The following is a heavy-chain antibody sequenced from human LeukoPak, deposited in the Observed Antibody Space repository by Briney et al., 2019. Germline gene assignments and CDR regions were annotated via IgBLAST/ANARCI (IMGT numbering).Heavy chain of an antibody. CDR1: GFTFSSYW. Sequence: GGSLRLSCAASGFTFSSYWMHWVRQAPGKGLVWVSRINSDGSSTSYADSVKGRFTISRDNAKNTLYLQMNSLRAEDTAVYYCARDSSPSYYDSSGYLTEEIFDYWGQGTLVTVSS. CDR3: ARDSSPSYYDSSGYLTEEIFDY. CDR2: INSDGSST. V-gene: IGHV3-74*01. J-gene: IGHJ4*02. D-gene: IGHD3-22*01.